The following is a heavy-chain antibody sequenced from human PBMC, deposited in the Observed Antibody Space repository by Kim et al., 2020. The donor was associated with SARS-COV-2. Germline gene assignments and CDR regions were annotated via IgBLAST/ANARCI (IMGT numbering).Heavy chain of an antibody. V-gene: IGHV3-21*01. D-gene: IGHD2-15*01. CDR3: ASDGYCSGGSCYLDY. J-gene: IGHJ4*02. Sequence: SVKGRFTISGDNAKNSLYLQMNSLRAEDTAVYYCASDGYCSGGSCYLDYWGQGTLVTVSS.